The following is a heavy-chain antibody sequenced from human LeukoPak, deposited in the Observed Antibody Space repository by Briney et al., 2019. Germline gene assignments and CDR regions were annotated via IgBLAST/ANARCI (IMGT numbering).Heavy chain of an antibody. Sequence: GGSLRLSCAASGFTFSRYALHWVRQAPGKGLEWVALTSFDGSSQYYADFVKGRFTISKDNSKNTLYLQMNSLKIEDTAVYYCARGSVGTPPPFDFWGQGTLVTVSS. V-gene: IGHV3-30-3*01. J-gene: IGHJ4*02. CDR3: ARGSVGTPPPFDF. CDR2: TSFDGSSQ. CDR1: GFTFSRYA. D-gene: IGHD2-15*01.